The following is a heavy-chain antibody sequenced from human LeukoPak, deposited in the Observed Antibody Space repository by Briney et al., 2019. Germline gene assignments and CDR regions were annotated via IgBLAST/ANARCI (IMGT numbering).Heavy chain of an antibody. D-gene: IGHD3-10*01. V-gene: IGHV4-4*02. CDR3: ARDRYYYGSGIDTRPGGYFDY. J-gene: IGHJ4*02. Sequence: PSGTLSLTCAVSGGSISSSNWWSWVRQPPGKGLEWIGEIYHSGSTNYNPSLKSRVTISVDKSKNQFSLKLSSVTAADTAVYYCARDRYYYGSGIDTRPGGYFDYWGQGTLVTVSS. CDR2: IYHSGST. CDR1: GGSISSSNW.